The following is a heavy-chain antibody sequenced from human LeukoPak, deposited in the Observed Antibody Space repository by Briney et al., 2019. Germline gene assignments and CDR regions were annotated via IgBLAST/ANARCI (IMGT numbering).Heavy chain of an antibody. V-gene: IGHV3-33*08. CDR2: IWNDGNNK. D-gene: IGHD3-16*02. CDR3: ARDTSSYPQFDD. Sequence: GGALRLSCAASGFTFSTYAMSWVRQAAGRGLEWVADIWNDGNNKYYADSVRGRFTISRDNSKNTLYLQMSSLRVDDTARYYCARDTSSYPQFDDWGQGTLVTVSS. CDR1: GFTFSTYA. J-gene: IGHJ4*02.